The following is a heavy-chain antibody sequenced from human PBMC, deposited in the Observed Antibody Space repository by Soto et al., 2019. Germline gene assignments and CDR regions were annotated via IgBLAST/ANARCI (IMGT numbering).Heavy chain of an antibody. CDR1: EFTFSSSA. D-gene: IGHD7-27*01. J-gene: IGHJ4*02. Sequence: EVQLLESGGGLVPPGGSLSLSCAASEFTFSSSAMSWVRQAPGKGLEWVSAISGSGGTSYYADSVKGRFTISRDNSKNTLYLQMNSLRAEDMAIYYCAKDDNTNYWGREIDYWGQGTLVTVSS. CDR3: AKDDNTNYWGREIDY. V-gene: IGHV3-23*01. CDR2: ISGSGGTS.